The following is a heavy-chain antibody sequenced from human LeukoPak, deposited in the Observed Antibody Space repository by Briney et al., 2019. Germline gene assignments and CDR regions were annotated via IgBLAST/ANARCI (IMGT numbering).Heavy chain of an antibody. V-gene: IGHV4-59*12. CDR2: IHHSGST. CDR1: GGSISSYY. J-gene: IGHJ4*02. Sequence: SETLSLTCTVSGGSISSYYWSWIRQPPGKGLEWIGYIHHSGSTYYNPSLKSRVTISVDRSKNQISLKLNSVTAADTAVYYCARYYFDSSGYFYFDYWGQGTLVTVSS. CDR3: ARYYFDSSGYFYFDY. D-gene: IGHD3-22*01.